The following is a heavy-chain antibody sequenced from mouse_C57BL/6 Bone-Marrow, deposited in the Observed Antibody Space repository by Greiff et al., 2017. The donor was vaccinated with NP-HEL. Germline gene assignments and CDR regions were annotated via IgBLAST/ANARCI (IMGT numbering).Heavy chain of an antibody. J-gene: IGHJ2*01. CDR3: TTYDYDDFDY. CDR1: GFTIKDDY. Sequence: EVQLQQSGAELVRPGASVKLSCTASGFTIKDDYMHWVKQRPEQGLEWIGWIDPESGDTEYASKFQGKATITADTSSNTAYLQLSSLTSEDTAVYYCTTYDYDDFDYWGQGTTLTVSS. V-gene: IGHV14-4*01. D-gene: IGHD2-4*01. CDR2: IDPESGDT.